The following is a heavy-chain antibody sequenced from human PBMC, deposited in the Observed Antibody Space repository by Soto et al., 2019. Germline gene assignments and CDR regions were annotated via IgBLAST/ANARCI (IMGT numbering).Heavy chain of an antibody. J-gene: IGHJ6*03. CDR3: ARDGESSKYYDFWSGDGNNYYYYYMDV. CDR1: GYTFTGYY. D-gene: IGHD3-3*01. CDR2: INPNSGGT. Sequence: ASVKVSCKASGYTFTGYYMHWVRQAPGQGLEWMGWINPNSGGTNYAQKFQGWVTMTRDTSISTAYMELSRLRSDDTAVYYCARDGESSKYYDFWSGDGNNYYYYYMDVWGKGTTVTVSS. V-gene: IGHV1-2*04.